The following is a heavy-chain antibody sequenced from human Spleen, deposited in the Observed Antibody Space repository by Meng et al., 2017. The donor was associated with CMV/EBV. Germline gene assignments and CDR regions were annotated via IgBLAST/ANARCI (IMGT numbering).Heavy chain of an antibody. D-gene: IGHD1-26*01. CDR3: ATPQVGAPDY. Sequence: GESLKISCAVSGLTFSHAWMSWVRQAPGKGLEWVGRIKSTTDGGTTDYAAPVKGRFTISRDDSKNTVHLQMNSLKSEDTAVYYCATPQVGAPDYWGQGTLVTVSS. V-gene: IGHV3-15*01. J-gene: IGHJ4*02. CDR1: GLTFSHAW. CDR2: IKSTTDGGTT.